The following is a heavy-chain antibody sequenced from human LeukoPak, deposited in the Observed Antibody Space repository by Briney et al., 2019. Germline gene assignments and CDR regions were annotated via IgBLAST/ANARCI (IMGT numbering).Heavy chain of an antibody. CDR3: ARSNVPALTPHFDS. Sequence: PGGSLRLSCAASGFTFDDYGMSWVRQAPGKGLEWVSGINWNGGSTGYADSVKGRFTISRGNAKNSLYLQMNSLRAEDTALYHCARSNVPALTPHFDSWGQGTLVTVSS. J-gene: IGHJ4*02. V-gene: IGHV3-20*01. CDR1: GFTFDDYG. D-gene: IGHD2-2*01. CDR2: INWNGGST.